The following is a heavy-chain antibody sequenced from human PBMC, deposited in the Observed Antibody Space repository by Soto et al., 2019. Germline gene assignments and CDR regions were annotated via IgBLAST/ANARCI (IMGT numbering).Heavy chain of an antibody. V-gene: IGHV1-46*01. D-gene: IGHD3-22*01. J-gene: IGHJ4*02. CDR1: GYTFTSYY. CDR3: ARGARDYYDSSGYYY. Sequence: QVQLVQSGAEVKKPGASVKVSCKASGYTFTSYYMHWVRQAPGQGLEWMGIINPSGGSTSYARKLQGRVTMTRDTSTSTVYMELSSLRSEDTAVYYCARGARDYYDSSGYYYWGQGTLVTVSS. CDR2: INPSGGST.